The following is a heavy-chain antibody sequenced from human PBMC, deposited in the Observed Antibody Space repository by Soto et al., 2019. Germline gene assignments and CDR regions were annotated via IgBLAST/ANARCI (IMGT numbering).Heavy chain of an antibody. CDR1: GSSFTSYW. Sequence: SCKGSGSSFTSYWIGWVRQMPGKGLEWMGIIFPCDSDTRYSPSFQGQVTISADKSISTAYLQWSSLKASDTAMYFCARGNYGSGSYYKGWFDPWGQGTLVTVSS. CDR3: ARGNYGSGSYYKGWFDP. CDR2: IFPCDSDT. V-gene: IGHV5-51*01. D-gene: IGHD3-10*01. J-gene: IGHJ5*02.